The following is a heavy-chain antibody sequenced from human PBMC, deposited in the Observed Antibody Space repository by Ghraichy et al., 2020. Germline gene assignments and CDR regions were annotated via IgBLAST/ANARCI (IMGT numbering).Heavy chain of an antibody. CDR2: ISWDGGST. CDR1: GFTFTDYT. J-gene: IGHJ2*01. V-gene: IGHV3-43*01. D-gene: IGHD6-13*01. Sequence: GESLNISCAASGFTFTDYTMHWVRQAPGKGLEWVSLISWDGGSTYYADSVKGRITVSRDNSKNSLYLQMNSLRTEDTAFYYCAKDIYHRPAAGTGYFDLWGRGTLVTVSS. CDR3: AKDIYHRPAAGTGYFDL.